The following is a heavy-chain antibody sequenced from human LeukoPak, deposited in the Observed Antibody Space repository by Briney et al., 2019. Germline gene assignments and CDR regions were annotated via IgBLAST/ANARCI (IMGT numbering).Heavy chain of an antibody. CDR2: ISGSGGST. V-gene: IGHV3-23*01. D-gene: IGHD3-22*01. Sequence: GASLRLFCAASGFTFRSHAMRWVRQAPGKGLEWVSAISGSGGSTYYADSVKGRFTISRDNSKNTLYLQMNSLRAEDTAVYYCAKDPTEYYDSSGYCYFDYWGQGTLVTVSS. CDR1: GFTFRSHA. CDR3: AKDPTEYYDSSGYCYFDY. J-gene: IGHJ4*02.